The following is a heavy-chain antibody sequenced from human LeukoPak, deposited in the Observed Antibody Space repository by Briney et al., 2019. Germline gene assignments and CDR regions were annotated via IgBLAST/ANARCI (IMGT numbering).Heavy chain of an antibody. J-gene: IGHJ4*02. V-gene: IGHV4-39*01. Sequence: SETLSLTCTVSGGSISSSSYYWGWIRQPPGKGLEWIGSIYYSGSTYYNPSLKSRVTISVDTSKNQFSLKLSSVTAADTAVYYCVSRNYYDSSGSIHPVDYWGQGTLVTVSS. CDR2: IYYSGST. D-gene: IGHD3-22*01. CDR1: GGSISSSSYY. CDR3: VSRNYYDSSGSIHPVDY.